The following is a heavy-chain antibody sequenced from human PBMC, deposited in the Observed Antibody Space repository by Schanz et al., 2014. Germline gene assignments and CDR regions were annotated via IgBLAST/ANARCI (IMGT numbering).Heavy chain of an antibody. CDR3: TKGRTFGR. CDR2: MNSKTGNT. D-gene: IGHD3-16*01. V-gene: IGHV1-8*01. Sequence: QVQLVLSGAEVKKPGASVKVSCKASGYTFTSYDINWVRQATGQGLEWMGWMNSKTGNTGYAQRFQGRVTMTRNTSITTAYLELSSLRSGDTAVYYCTKGRTFGRWGQGTLVTVSS. J-gene: IGHJ4*02. CDR1: GYTFTSYD.